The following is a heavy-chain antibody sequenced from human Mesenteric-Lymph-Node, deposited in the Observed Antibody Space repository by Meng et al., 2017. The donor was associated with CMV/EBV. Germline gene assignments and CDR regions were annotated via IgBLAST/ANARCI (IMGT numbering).Heavy chain of an antibody. J-gene: IGHJ3*02. CDR2: IYSDGSTK. D-gene: IGHD1-26*01. CDR3: VRDTRVGATTDAFDI. CDR1: GFTFSSYA. Sequence: GGSLRLSCAASGFTFSSYAMHWVRQAPGKGLEWVAVIYSDGSTKYYADSVKGRFTISIDNSKNTLYLQMNSLRPEDTAVYYCVRDTRVGATTDAFDIWGQGTMVTVSS. V-gene: IGHV3-30-3*01.